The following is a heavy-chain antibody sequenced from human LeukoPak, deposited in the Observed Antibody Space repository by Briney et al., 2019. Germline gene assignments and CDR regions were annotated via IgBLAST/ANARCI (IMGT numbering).Heavy chain of an antibody. V-gene: IGHV1-18*01. CDR1: GYTFTSYG. CDR3: AREDDVKHHSSGWLPHPNYHYGMDV. Sequence: ASVKVSCKASGYTFTSYGITWVRQAPGQGLEWMGWISAYNGNTNYAQKFQGRVTMTTDTSTSTAYMELRSLRSDDTAVYYCAREDDVKHHSSGWLPHPNYHYGMDVWGPGTTATVSS. J-gene: IGHJ6*02. D-gene: IGHD6-19*01. CDR2: ISAYNGNT.